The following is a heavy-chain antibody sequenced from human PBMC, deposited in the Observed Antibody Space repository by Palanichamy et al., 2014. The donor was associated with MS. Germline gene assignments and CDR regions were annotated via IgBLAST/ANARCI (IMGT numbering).Heavy chain of an antibody. J-gene: IGHJ3*01. V-gene: IGHV4-59*11. Sequence: QVQVQESGPGLVKPPETLSLTCIVSGASITNHYWSWMRQPPGKGVEWIGYIDNIGSATYNPSLKRRVTISPDQSKNQFFLKLRSVTTADTAVYYCTRDRTAFDVWGQGTVVTVSS. CDR1: GASITNHY. CDR3: TRDRTAFDV. CDR2: IDNIGSA.